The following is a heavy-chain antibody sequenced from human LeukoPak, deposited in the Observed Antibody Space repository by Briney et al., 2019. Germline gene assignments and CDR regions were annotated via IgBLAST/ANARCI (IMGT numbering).Heavy chain of an antibody. CDR1: GFILSDYN. V-gene: IGHV3-21*01. CDR2: IAISGTYI. D-gene: IGHD1-26*01. CDR3: ARDLSATARAYDY. Sequence: GGSLRLSCAASGFILSDYNMNWVRQAAGKGLEWVSFIAISGTYITYADSMKGRFTISRDNAKNSLYLQMNSLRAEDTAVYYCARDLSATARAYDYWGQGTLVTVSS. J-gene: IGHJ4*02.